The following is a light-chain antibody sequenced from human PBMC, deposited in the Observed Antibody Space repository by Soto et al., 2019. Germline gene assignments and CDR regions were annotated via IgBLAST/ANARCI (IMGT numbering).Light chain of an antibody. V-gene: IGLV2-23*03. J-gene: IGLJ7*01. CDR1: NSDIGSYSL. Sequence: QSALTQPASVSGSPGQSVTLSCTGTNSDIGSYSLVSWYQQHPGKAPKLMIYDGSKRPSGVSNRFSGSKSGNTASLTISGLQAEDEADYYCCSYAGRTTFEVFGGGTQLTVL. CDR2: DGS. CDR3: CSYAGRTTFEV.